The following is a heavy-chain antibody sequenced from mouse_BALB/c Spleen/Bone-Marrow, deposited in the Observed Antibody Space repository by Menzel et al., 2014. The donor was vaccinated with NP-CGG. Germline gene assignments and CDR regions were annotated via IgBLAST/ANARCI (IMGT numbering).Heavy chain of an antibody. CDR2: IHPGSGGT. V-gene: IGHV1-15*01. J-gene: IGHJ4*01. Sequence: VQVVESGAELVRPGASAKLSCKALGYTFTDYEIHWVKQTPEHGLEWIGAIHPGSGGTAYNQKFKGKAALTVDKSSNTAHMELSSLTSEDSAVYYCTRGWDAMDYWGQGTSVTVSS. CDR3: TRGWDAMDY. CDR1: GYTFTDYE. D-gene: IGHD3-3*01.